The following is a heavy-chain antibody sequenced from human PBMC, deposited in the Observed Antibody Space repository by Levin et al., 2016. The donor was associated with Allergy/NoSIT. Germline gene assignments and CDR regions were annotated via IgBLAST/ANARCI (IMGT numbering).Heavy chain of an antibody. CDR3: ARLQVQRGRSDWFDP. Sequence: SETLSLTCTVSGGSISSFYWTWVRQPPGKGLEWIGYISYSGNTDYNPSLKSRVTISVDTSKNQFSLRLTSVTAADTAIYYCARLQVQRGRSDWFDPWGQGTLVTVSS. CDR2: ISYSGNT. CDR1: GGSISSFY. D-gene: IGHD1-1*01. V-gene: IGHV4-59*08. J-gene: IGHJ5*02.